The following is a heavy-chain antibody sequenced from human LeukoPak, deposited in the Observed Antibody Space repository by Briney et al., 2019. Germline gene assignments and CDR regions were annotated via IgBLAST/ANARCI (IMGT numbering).Heavy chain of an antibody. CDR2: ISGSGGST. D-gene: IGHD3-22*01. CDR1: GFTVSSNS. V-gene: IGHV3-23*01. Sequence: PGGSLRLSCTVSGFTVSSNSMSWVRQAPGKGLEWVSAISGSGGSTYYADSVKGRFTISRDNSKNTLYLQMNSLRAEDTAVYYCAKDVSSGYNLFDYWGQGTLVTVSS. J-gene: IGHJ4*02. CDR3: AKDVSSGYNLFDY.